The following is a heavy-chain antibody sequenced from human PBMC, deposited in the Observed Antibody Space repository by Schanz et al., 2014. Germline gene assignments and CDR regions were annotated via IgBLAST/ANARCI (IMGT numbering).Heavy chain of an antibody. D-gene: IGHD6-6*01. CDR1: GFTFSSYA. CDR3: ARTNIAARRPRGDYYYYGMDV. Sequence: ESGGGLVQPGGSLILSCAVSGFTFSSYAMSWVRQAPGKGLEWVSTISGGGGGYRPYADSVKGRFTISRDNFINTLSLQMNSLGAEDKALYYCARTNIAARRPRGDYYYYGMDVWGQGTTVTVSS. CDR2: ISGGGGGYR. V-gene: IGHV3-23*01. J-gene: IGHJ6*02.